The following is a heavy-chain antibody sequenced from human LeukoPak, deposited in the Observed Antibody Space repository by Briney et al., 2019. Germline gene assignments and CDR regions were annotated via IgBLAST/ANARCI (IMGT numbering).Heavy chain of an antibody. D-gene: IGHD3-10*01. CDR1: GYTFTSYA. J-gene: IGHJ3*02. CDR3: ARASLLYGSGNYYHDAFDI. V-gene: IGHV1-3*01. Sequence: ASVKVSCKASGYTFTSYAMHWVRQAPGQRLEWMGWINAGNGNTKYSQKFQGRVTITRDTSASTAYMELSSLRSEDTAVYYCARASLLYGSGNYYHDAFDIWGQGTMVTVSS. CDR2: INAGNGNT.